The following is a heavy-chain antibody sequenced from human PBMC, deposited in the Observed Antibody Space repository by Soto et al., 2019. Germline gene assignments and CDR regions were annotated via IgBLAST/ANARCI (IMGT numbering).Heavy chain of an antibody. D-gene: IGHD3-10*01. CDR2: IYPGDSDT. J-gene: IGHJ6*02. Sequence: PGESLKISCEGSGYSFTSYWIAWVRQMPGKGLEWMGIIYPGDSDTRYSPSFQGQVTISADKSIRTVYLQWSSLKASDTAMYYCERLEWNFYKTRDVWGQGTTVTVSS. CDR1: GYSFTSYW. V-gene: IGHV5-51*01. CDR3: ERLEWNFYKTRDV.